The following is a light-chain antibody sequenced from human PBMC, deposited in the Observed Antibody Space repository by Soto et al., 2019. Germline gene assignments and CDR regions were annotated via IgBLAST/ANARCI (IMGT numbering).Light chain of an antibody. J-gene: IGLJ2*01. Sequence: SYELTQPPSVSVAPGQTATFICGGDNIGYKTVHWYQLRPGQAPVLVVYDDSDRPSGIPERFSGSNSGNTATLTINRVEAGDEADYYCQVWDSGSDLFGGGTQLTVL. CDR2: DDS. V-gene: IGLV3-21*02. CDR3: QVWDSGSDL. CDR1: NIGYKT.